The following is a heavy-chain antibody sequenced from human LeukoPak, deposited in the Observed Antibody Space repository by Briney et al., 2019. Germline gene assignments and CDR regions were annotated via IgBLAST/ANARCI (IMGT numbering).Heavy chain of an antibody. CDR2: IYYSGST. D-gene: IGHD3-22*01. V-gene: IGHV4-59*08. CDR3: ARNYDSSGYYPTYFDY. CDR1: GGSISSYY. Sequence: SETLSLTCTVSGGSISSYYWSWIRQPPGKGLEWIGYIYYSGSTNYNPSLRSRVTISVDTSKNQFSLKLSSVTAADTAVYYCARNYDSSGYYPTYFDYWGQGTLVTVSS. J-gene: IGHJ4*02.